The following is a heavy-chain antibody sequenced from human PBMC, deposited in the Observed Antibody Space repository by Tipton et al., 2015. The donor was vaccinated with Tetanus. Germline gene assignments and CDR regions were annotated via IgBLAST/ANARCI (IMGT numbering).Heavy chain of an antibody. Sequence: QVQLVQSGAEVKKPGSSVKVSCKASGGGFSKFAISWLRQAPGQGFELMGTIIPALSTTTYEQKFRGRITITADGSTSTAYMELSSLTSDDTAVYFCARGHSPLYNWNFGYFDFWGQGTRVTVSS. CDR1: GGGFSKFA. D-gene: IGHD1-7*01. V-gene: IGHV1-69*18. CDR3: ARGHSPLYNWNFGYFDF. CDR2: IIPALSTT. J-gene: IGHJ4*02.